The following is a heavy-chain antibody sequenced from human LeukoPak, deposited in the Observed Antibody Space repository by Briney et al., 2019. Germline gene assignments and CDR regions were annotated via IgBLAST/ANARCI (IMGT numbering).Heavy chain of an antibody. V-gene: IGHV3-74*01. D-gene: IGHD3-10*01. J-gene: IGHJ3*02. Sequence: GGCLRLSCAASRFTFSRYWMHWVRHAPGKGLVGVSRINSDGSTTNYADSVEGRFTISRDNAKNTLYLQMNSLRAEDTAVYYCARVSGIWAFDIWGQGTMVTVSS. CDR2: INSDGSTT. CDR1: RFTFSRYW. CDR3: ARVSGIWAFDI.